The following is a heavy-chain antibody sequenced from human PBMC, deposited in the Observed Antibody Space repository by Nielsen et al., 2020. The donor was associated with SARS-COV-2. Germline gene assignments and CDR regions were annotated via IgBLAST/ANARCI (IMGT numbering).Heavy chain of an antibody. V-gene: IGHV1-18*01. D-gene: IGHD2-15*01. CDR2: ISAYNGNT. Sequence: ASVKVSCKASGYTFTSYGISWVRQAPGQGLEWMGWISAYNGNTNYAQKLQGRVTMTTDTSTSTAYMELRGLRSDDTAVYYCARDPGYPPRIDPDVWGQGTTVTVSS. CDR3: ARDPGYPPRIDPDV. J-gene: IGHJ6*02. CDR1: GYTFTSYG.